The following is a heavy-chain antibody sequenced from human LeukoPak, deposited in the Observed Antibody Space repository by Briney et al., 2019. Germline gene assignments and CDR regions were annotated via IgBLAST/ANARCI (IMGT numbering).Heavy chain of an antibody. J-gene: IGHJ6*03. V-gene: IGHV3-49*04. CDR3: TREDLYYYYMDV. CDR2: IRSRTFRGTT. Sequence: PGRSLRLSCTASGFTFGEHVVSWVRQAPGKGLEWVGLIRSRTFRGTTENAASVEGRFTFSRDDSKSIAYLQMNSLKTEDTAAYYCTREDLYYYYMDVWGKGTTVTVSS. CDR1: GFTFGEHV.